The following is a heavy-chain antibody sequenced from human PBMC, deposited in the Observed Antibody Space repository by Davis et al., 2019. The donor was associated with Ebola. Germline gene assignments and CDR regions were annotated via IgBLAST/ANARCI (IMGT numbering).Heavy chain of an antibody. V-gene: IGHV3-15*07. CDR3: ARDLGYSYGALDY. D-gene: IGHD5-18*01. CDR2: IRSKTGGGTA. CDR1: GFTFINAW. Sequence: GESLKISCAASGFTFINAWMNWVRQAPGKGLEWVGRIRSKTGGGTADYAAPVKGRFTISRDDSKNIVYLQMNSLRAEDTAVYYCARDLGYSYGALDYWGQGTLVTVSS. J-gene: IGHJ4*02.